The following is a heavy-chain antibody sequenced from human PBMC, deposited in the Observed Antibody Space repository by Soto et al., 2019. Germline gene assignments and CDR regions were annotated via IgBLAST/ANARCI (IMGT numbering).Heavy chain of an antibody. V-gene: IGHV3-13*05. CDR3: ARTDRDFYGLDV. CDR1: GSTFRNYN. Sequence: EVQLVESGGGLVQPGGSLRLSVEASGSTFRNYNRHWVRQGTGKGLEWVSGISAAGDPDYADSVEGRFTISRENAQNSFFLQMNSLRVGDTAVYYCARTDRDFYGLDVWGQGTTVIVSS. J-gene: IGHJ6*02. CDR2: ISAAGDP.